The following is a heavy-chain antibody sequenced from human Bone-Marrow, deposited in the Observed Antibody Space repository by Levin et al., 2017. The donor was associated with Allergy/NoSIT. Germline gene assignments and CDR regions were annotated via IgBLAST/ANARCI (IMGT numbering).Heavy chain of an antibody. V-gene: IGHV4-34*01. CDR1: GGSFSGYY. CDR2: INHSGST. CDR3: ARGVSAAGTYYFDY. D-gene: IGHD6-13*01. J-gene: IGHJ4*02. Sequence: SETLSLTCAVYGGSFSGYYWSWIRQPPGKGLEWIGEINHSGSTNYNPSLKSRVTISVDTSKNQFSLKLSSVTAADTAVYYCARGVSAAGTYYFDYWGQGTLVTVSS.